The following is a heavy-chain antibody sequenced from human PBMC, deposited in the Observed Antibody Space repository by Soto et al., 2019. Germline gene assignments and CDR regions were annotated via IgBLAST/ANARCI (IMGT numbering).Heavy chain of an antibody. CDR1: GGSITNGGHY. J-gene: IGHJ4*02. Sequence: LSLTCSVSGGSITNGGHYWSWIRQRPGKGLEWIGIIYYSGSTSYHPSLKSRATISLDRSKNQFSLKLNSVTVADSAVYYCTGHYSSSWVYNYWGQGTSVTVSS. CDR2: IYYSGST. V-gene: IGHV4-31*03. D-gene: IGHD6-6*01. CDR3: TGHYSSSWVYNY.